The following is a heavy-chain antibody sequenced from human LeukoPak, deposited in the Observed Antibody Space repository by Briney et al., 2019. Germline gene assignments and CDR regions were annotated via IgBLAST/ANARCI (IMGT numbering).Heavy chain of an antibody. CDR2: INHSGST. D-gene: IGHD2-21*01. CDR3: ARGSRDTDAFDI. CDR1: GGSFSGYY. Sequence: SETLSLTCVVYGGSFSGYYWSCIRQPPGKGLEWIGEINHSGSTNYNPSLKSRATISVDTSKNQFSLKLSSVTAGDTAVYYCARGSRDTDAFDIWGQGTMVTVSS. J-gene: IGHJ3*02. V-gene: IGHV4-34*01.